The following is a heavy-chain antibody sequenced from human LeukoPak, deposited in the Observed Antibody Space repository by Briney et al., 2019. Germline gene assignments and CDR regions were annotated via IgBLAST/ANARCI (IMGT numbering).Heavy chain of an antibody. V-gene: IGHV1-58*02. Sequence: EASVKVSCKASGFTFTSSAMQWVRQARGQRLEWVGWIVVGSGNTNYAQKFQERVTITRDMSTSTAYMELSSLRSEDTAVYYCAAHHGAGYNISDYWGQGTLVTVSS. CDR1: GFTFTSSA. J-gene: IGHJ4*02. D-gene: IGHD5-24*01. CDR3: AAHHGAGYNISDY. CDR2: IVVGSGNT.